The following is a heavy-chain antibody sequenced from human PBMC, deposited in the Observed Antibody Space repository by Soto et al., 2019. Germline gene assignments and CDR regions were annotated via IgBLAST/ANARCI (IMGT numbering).Heavy chain of an antibody. CDR3: AKVGSSWYSHFDY. V-gene: IGHV3-23*01. CDR1: GVTFSSYA. CDR2: ISGGGGSA. D-gene: IGHD6-13*01. J-gene: IGHJ4*02. Sequence: EVQLLESGGGLVQPGGSLRLSCAASGVTFSSYAMNWVRQTPGKGLEWVSIISGGGGSAYYADSVKGRFSISRDNSKNTLYLQMNSLRAEDTAVYYWAKVGSSWYSHFDYWGQGTLVTVSS.